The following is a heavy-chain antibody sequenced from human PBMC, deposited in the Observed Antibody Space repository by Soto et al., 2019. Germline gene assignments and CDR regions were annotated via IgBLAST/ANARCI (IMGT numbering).Heavy chain of an antibody. CDR2: IYYSGST. Sequence: SETLSLTCTVSGGSINNHGWCWIRQHPGKGLEWIGYIYYSGSTYYNPSLKSRVTISVDTSKNQFSLKLSSVTAADTAVYYCARVLPNNWFDPWGQGTLVTVSS. CDR3: ARVLPNNWFDP. D-gene: IGHD3-10*01. V-gene: IGHV4-59*06. CDR1: GGSINNHG. J-gene: IGHJ5*02.